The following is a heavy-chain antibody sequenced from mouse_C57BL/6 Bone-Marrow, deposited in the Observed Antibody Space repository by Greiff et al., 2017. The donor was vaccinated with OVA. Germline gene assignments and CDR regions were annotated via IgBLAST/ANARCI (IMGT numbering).Heavy chain of an antibody. CDR3: ARGGNWVGFAY. D-gene: IGHD4-1*01. V-gene: IGHV1-81*01. Sequence: QVQLQQSGAELARPGASVKLSCKASGYTFTSYGISWVKQRTGQGLEWIGEIHPRSGNTYYNEKFKGKATLTADKSSSTAYMELRSLTSEDSAVYFCARGGNWVGFAYWGQGTLVTVSA. CDR2: IHPRSGNT. CDR1: GYTFTSYG. J-gene: IGHJ3*01.